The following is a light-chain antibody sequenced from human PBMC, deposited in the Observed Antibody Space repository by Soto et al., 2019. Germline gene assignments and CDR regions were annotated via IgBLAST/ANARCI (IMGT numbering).Light chain of an antibody. CDR3: SSYSSTNTRLV. Sequence: QSALTQPASVSGSPGQSITISCTGTSSDVGGYNYVSWYQHHPDKAPKLMIYDVNNRPSGVSHRFSGSKSGNTASLTISGIQAEDEAAYYCSSYSSTNTRLVFGGGTKLTVL. CDR1: SSDVGGYNY. V-gene: IGLV2-14*03. J-gene: IGLJ2*01. CDR2: DVN.